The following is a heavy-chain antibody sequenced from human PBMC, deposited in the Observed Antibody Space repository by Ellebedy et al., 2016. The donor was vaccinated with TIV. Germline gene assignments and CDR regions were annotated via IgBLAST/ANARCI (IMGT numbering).Heavy chain of an antibody. D-gene: IGHD5-12*01. Sequence: GESLKISCAASGFSFSNYWMTWVRQAPGKGLEWVANMKQDGREEYYVASVKGRFIISRDNAKNSLYLQMNSLRVEETAVYYCARDLGHSGYDLLDPWGQGTLVTVSA. J-gene: IGHJ5*02. CDR1: GFSFSNYW. CDR3: ARDLGHSGYDLLDP. V-gene: IGHV3-7*03. CDR2: MKQDGREE.